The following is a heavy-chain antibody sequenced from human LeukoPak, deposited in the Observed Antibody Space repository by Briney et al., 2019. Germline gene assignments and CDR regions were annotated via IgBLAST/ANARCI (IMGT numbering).Heavy chain of an antibody. CDR2: IYTSGST. CDR3: AGEQVPAAMVGAFDI. Sequence: SETLSLTCTVSGGSISSYYWSWIRQPAGKGLEWIGRIYTSGSTNYNPSLKSRVTMSVDTSRNQFSLKLSSVTAADTAVYYCAGEQVPAAMVGAFDIWGQGTMVAVSS. J-gene: IGHJ3*02. CDR1: GGSISSYY. V-gene: IGHV4-4*07. D-gene: IGHD2-2*01.